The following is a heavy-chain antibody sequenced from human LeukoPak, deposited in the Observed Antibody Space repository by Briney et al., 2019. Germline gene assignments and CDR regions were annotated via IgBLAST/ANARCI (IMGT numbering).Heavy chain of an antibody. CDR1: GFTFSSYE. CDR2: ISSSGSTI. D-gene: IGHD4-17*01. J-gene: IGHJ4*02. V-gene: IGHV3-48*03. Sequence: GGSLRLSCAASGFTFSSYEMNWVRQAPGKGLEWVSYISSSGSTIYYADSVKGRFTISRDNAENSLYLQMNSLRAEDTAVYYCARPRLDYGDYGYYFDYWGQGTLVTVSS. CDR3: ARPRLDYGDYGYYFDY.